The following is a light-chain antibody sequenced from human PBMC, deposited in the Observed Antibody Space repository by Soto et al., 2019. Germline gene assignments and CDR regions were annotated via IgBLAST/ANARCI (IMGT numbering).Light chain of an antibody. CDR3: QQYNSYRT. V-gene: IGKV1-5*03. Sequence: DVQLIQSPSTLSASVGDRVTITCRASQSISSWLAWYQQKPGKAPKLLIYKASSLESGVPSRFSGSGSGTEFTLTISSLQPDDFATYYCQQYNSYRTFGQGTKVDIK. J-gene: IGKJ1*01. CDR2: KAS. CDR1: QSISSW.